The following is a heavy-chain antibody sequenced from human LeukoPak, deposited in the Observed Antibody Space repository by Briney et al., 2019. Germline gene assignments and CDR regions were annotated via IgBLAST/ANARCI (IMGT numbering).Heavy chain of an antibody. J-gene: IGHJ4*02. CDR2: IYTSGST. CDR3: ARGVNYYDSSGYWGDYFDY. CDR1: GGSISSGSYY. Sequence: SETLSLTCTVSGGSISSGSYYWRWIRQPAGKGLEWIGRIYTSGSTNYNPSLKSRVTISVDTSKNQFSLKLSSVTAADTAVYYCARGVNYYDSSGYWGDYFDYWGQGTLVTVSS. D-gene: IGHD3-22*01. V-gene: IGHV4-61*02.